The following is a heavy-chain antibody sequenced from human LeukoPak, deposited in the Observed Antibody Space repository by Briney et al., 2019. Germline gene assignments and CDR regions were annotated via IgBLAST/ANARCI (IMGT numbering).Heavy chain of an antibody. J-gene: IGHJ5*02. Sequence: PGGSLTLSCVASGFTFSSYWMSWVRQAPGKGLEWVANIKQDGSEKCYVDSVQGRFTISRDNAKNSLYLQMNSLRAEDTAVYYCARENYYYDSSGYLKNWFDPWGQGTLVTVSS. CDR3: ARENYYYDSSGYLKNWFDP. D-gene: IGHD3-22*01. V-gene: IGHV3-7*01. CDR2: IKQDGSEK. CDR1: GFTFSSYW.